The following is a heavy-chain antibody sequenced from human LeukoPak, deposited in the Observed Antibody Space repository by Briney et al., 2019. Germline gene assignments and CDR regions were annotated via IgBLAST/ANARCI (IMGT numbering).Heavy chain of an antibody. CDR3: ALGLVPHYYYYYGMDV. CDR1: GYTFTSYG. Sequence: GASVKVSCKASGYTFTSYGISWVRQAPGQGLEWMGWISAYNGNTNYAQKLQGRVTITTDTSTSTAYMELRSLRSDDTAVYYCALGLVPHYYYYYGMDVWGQGTTVTVSS. V-gene: IGHV1-18*01. CDR2: ISAYNGNT. J-gene: IGHJ6*02. D-gene: IGHD6-19*01.